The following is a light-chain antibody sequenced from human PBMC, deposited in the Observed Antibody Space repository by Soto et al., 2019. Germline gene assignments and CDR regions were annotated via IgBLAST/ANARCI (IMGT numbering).Light chain of an antibody. J-gene: IGLJ2*01. CDR1: SSNIGSNT. CDR3: AGWDDSLNGV. V-gene: IGLV1-44*01. Sequence: QSVLTQPPSASGTPGQRVTISCSGSSSNIGSNTVNWYQQLPGTAPKLLIYSNNQRPSGVPDRFSGSKSGTSASLAISGLQSEDEADYYCAGWDDSLNGVFGGGTKLTVL. CDR2: SNN.